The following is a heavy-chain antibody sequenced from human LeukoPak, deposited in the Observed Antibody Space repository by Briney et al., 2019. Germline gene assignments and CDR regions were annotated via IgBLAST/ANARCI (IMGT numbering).Heavy chain of an antibody. CDR1: GGSISSGDYY. J-gene: IGHJ3*02. CDR3: ARSLYGSGWYNLDI. Sequence: PSETLSLTCTVSGGSISSGDYYWSWIRQPPGKGLEWIGYIYYSGSTYYNPSLKSRVTMSVDKSKNQFSLKLTSVTATDTAVYYCARSLYGSGWYNLDIWGQGTMVTVSS. V-gene: IGHV4-30-4*01. CDR2: IYYSGST. D-gene: IGHD6-19*01.